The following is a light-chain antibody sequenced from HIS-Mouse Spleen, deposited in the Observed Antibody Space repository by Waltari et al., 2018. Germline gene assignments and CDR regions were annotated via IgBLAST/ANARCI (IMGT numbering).Light chain of an antibody. CDR1: SSYVGGHNY. Sequence: QSALTQPASVSGSPGQSITISCTGTSSYVGGHNYVSWYQQHPGKAPKLMIYDVSNRPSGVSNRFSGSKSGNTASLTISGLQAEDEADYYCSSYTSSSTEVFGGGTKLTVL. V-gene: IGLV2-14*03. CDR3: SSYTSSSTEV. J-gene: IGLJ2*01. CDR2: DVS.